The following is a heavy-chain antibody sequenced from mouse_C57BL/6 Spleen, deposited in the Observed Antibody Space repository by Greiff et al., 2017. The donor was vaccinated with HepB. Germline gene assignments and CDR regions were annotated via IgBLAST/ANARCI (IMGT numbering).Heavy chain of an antibody. Sequence: EVQLVESEGGLVQPGRSMKLSCTASGFTFSDYYMAWVRQVPEKGLEWVANINYDGSSTYYLDSLKSRFIISRDNAKNILYLQMSSLKSEDTATYYCARVGYYGSSSWFAYWGQGTLVTVSA. CDR2: INYDGSST. J-gene: IGHJ3*01. CDR3: ARVGYYGSSSWFAY. CDR1: GFTFSDYY. D-gene: IGHD1-1*01. V-gene: IGHV5-16*01.